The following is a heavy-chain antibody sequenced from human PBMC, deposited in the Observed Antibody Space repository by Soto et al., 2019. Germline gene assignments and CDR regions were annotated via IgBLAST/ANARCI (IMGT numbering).Heavy chain of an antibody. V-gene: IGHV3-48*03. Sequence: GGSLRLSCAASGFTFSRFELHWVRQAPGKGLEWISYISSSGSTAHYASSVEGRFTISRDNANNSVYLQMDSLRAEDTALYYCTRAAWFPYLSFYWGQGALVTVSS. J-gene: IGHJ4*02. CDR1: GFTFSRFE. CDR2: ISSSGSTA. CDR3: TRAAWFPYLSFY. D-gene: IGHD3-10*01.